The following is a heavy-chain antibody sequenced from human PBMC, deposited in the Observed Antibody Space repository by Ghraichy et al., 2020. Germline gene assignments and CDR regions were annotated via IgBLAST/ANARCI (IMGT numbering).Heavy chain of an antibody. Sequence: GGSLRLSCATSGFTFSHYAMSWVRQAPGKGLEWVSAISKSADSTYYADSVKGRFTISRDNSKNTLSLQMNSLRAEDTAVYYCAKDAYCSSCSCQEAAFDVWGQGTMVTVSS. CDR2: ISKSADST. V-gene: IGHV3-23*01. CDR1: GFTFSHYA. CDR3: AKDAYCSSCSCQEAAFDV. J-gene: IGHJ3*01. D-gene: IGHD2-2*01.